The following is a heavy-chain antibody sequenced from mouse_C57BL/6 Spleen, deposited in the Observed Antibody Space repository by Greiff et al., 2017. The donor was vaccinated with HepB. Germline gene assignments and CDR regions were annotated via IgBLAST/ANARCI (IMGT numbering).Heavy chain of an antibody. D-gene: IGHD2-5*01. CDR1: GYTFTEYT. V-gene: IGHV1-62-2*01. J-gene: IGHJ4*01. Sequence: QVHVKQSGAELVKPGASVKLSCKASGYTFTEYTIHWVKQRSGQGLEWIGWFYPGSGSIKYNEKFKDKATLTADKSSSTVYMELSRLTSEDSAVYFCARHESNYDAMDYWGQGTSVTVSS. CDR3: ARHESNYDAMDY. CDR2: FYPGSGSI.